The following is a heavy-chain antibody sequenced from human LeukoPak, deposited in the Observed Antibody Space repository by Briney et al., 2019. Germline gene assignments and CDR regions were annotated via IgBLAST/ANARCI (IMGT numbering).Heavy chain of an antibody. J-gene: IGHJ4*02. CDR1: GFTFSSYA. D-gene: IGHD3-10*01. CDR2: ISGSGGST. V-gene: IGHV3-23*01. CDR3: AKEGTYYGSGSYGY. Sequence: GGSLRLSCAASGFTFSSYAMSWVRQAPGKGLEWVSAISGSGGSTYYADSVKGRFTISRDNSENTLYLQMNSLRAEDTAVYYCAKEGTYYGSGSYGYWGQGTLVTVSS.